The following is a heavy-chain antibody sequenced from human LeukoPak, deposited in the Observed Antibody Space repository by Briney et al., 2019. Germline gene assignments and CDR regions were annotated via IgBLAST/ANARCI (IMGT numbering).Heavy chain of an antibody. D-gene: IGHD6-25*01. J-gene: IGHJ6*03. CDR1: GFTFRSYG. Sequence: PGGSLRPSCAASGFTFRSYGMHWVRQPPGKGLEWVSNIGTSSTTIYYADSVKGRFTISRDNAKNSLYLQMNSLRADDTAVYYCARFAAGGSYYYYMDVWGKGTTVTVSS. CDR2: IGTSSTTI. V-gene: IGHV3-48*01. CDR3: ARFAAGGSYYYYMDV.